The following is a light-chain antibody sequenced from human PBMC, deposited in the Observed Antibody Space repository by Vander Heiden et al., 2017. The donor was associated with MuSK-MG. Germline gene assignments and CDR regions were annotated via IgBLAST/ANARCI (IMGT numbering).Light chain of an antibody. V-gene: IGKV1-9*01. J-gene: IGKJ3*01. CDR2: AAS. CDR1: QGISSY. CDR3: KQLYKYPGFI. Sequence: IQLTQSPSFLSASVGDRVTITCRASQGISSYLAWFQQKPGKAPKLLIYAASTLQSGVPSRFSGSESGTECTLTISSLQTEDFATEDWKQLYKYPGFIFGHGTKVEIK.